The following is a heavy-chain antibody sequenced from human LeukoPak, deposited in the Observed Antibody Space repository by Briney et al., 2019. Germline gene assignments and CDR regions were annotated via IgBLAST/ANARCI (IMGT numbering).Heavy chain of an antibody. CDR2: VYSGGST. Sequence: GGSLRLSCAASGFTVSINYMTWVRQAPGKGLEWVSVVYSGGSTYYADSVKGRFTVSRDNSKNTLYLQMNSLRAEDTAVYYCASSRAVGFRDDAFDIWGQGTMVSVSS. J-gene: IGHJ3*02. V-gene: IGHV3-66*01. D-gene: IGHD3-10*01. CDR3: ASSRAVGFRDDAFDI. CDR1: GFTVSINY.